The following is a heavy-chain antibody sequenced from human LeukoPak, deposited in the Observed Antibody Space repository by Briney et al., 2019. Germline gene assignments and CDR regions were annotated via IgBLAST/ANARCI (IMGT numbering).Heavy chain of an antibody. D-gene: IGHD3-10*01. J-gene: IGHJ6*03. Sequence: GASVKVSCKASGYTFTSYCMHWVRLAHGPGIEWMGIINPSGGSTSYAQKFQGRVTMTRDMSTSTVYMELSSLRSEDTAVYYCARAPSGYYYYYYMDVWGKGTTVTVSS. V-gene: IGHV1-46*01. CDR1: GYTFTSYC. CDR2: INPSGGST. CDR3: ARAPSGYYYYYYMDV.